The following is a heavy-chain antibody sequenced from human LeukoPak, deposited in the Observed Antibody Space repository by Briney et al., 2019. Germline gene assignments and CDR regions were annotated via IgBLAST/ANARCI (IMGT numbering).Heavy chain of an antibody. J-gene: IGHJ4*02. V-gene: IGHV5-51*01. CDR2: IYPGDSDT. D-gene: IGHD3-22*01. CDR1: GYSFTSYW. Sequence: GESLKISCKGSGYSFTSYWIGWVRQMPGKGLEWMGIIYPGDSDTRYSPSFQGQVTISADKSISTAYLQWSSLKASDTAMYYCARLCYDSSGYYPTYFDYWGQGTLVTVSS. CDR3: ARLCYDSSGYYPTYFDY.